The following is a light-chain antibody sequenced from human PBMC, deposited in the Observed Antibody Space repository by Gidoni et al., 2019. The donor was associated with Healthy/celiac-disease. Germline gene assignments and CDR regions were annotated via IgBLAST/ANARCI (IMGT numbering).Light chain of an antibody. CDR2: DAS. Sequence: EIVLTQPPATLSLSPGERATLSCRASQSVSSYLAWYQQKPGQAPRLLIYDASNRATGIPARFSGSGSGTDFTLTISSLEPEDFAVYYCQQRTTFGQXTKVEIK. V-gene: IGKV3-11*01. CDR3: QQRTT. J-gene: IGKJ1*01. CDR1: QSVSSY.